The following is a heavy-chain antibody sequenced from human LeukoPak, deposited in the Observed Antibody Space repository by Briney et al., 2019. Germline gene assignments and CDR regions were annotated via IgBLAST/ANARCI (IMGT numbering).Heavy chain of an antibody. CDR2: IYYSGST. D-gene: IGHD3-22*01. Sequence: SETLSLTCTVSGGSISSYYWSRIRQPPGKGLEWIGYIYYSGSTNYNPSLKSRVTISVDTSKNQFSLKLSSVTAADTAVYYCASLSGGGYLWGATDYWGQGTLVTVSS. J-gene: IGHJ4*02. V-gene: IGHV4-59*01. CDR3: ASLSGGGYLWGATDY. CDR1: GGSISSYY.